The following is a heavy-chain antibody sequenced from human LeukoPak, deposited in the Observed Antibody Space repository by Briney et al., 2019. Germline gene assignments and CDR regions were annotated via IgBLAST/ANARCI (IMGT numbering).Heavy chain of an antibody. D-gene: IGHD3-16*02. CDR1: GFTFSSYA. CDR3: AKDVSQYGDD. V-gene: IGHV3-23*01. J-gene: IGHJ4*02. CDR2: ISGSGVST. Sequence: PGGSLRLSCVCSGFTFSSYAMIWVRQAPGKGLEWVSGISGSGVSTYYADSVKGRFTISRDNSKNTLYLQMDSLRAEDTAVYYCAKDVSQYGDDWGQGTLVTVSS.